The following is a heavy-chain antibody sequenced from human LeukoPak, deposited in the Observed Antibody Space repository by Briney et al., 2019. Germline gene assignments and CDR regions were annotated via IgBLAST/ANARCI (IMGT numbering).Heavy chain of an antibody. CDR1: GYTFTSFG. CDR3: SSSSDTASWYYFDH. J-gene: IGHJ4*02. Sequence: ASRKVSCKTSGYTFTSFGITWVRQAPRQGPEWMGWIKVGEGNTHFAQKFQDRVSMTRDISSNTAFLELRNLRSDDMAVYFCSSSSDTASWYYFDHWGEGTLVTVSS. CDR2: IKVGEGNT. V-gene: IGHV1-18*03. D-gene: IGHD5-18*01.